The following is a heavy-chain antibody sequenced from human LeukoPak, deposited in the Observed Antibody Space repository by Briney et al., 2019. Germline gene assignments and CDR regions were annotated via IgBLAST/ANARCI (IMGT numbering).Heavy chain of an antibody. CDR2: IYYSGST. CDR3: ACKYDFWSGYYGYFDY. Sequence: KPSETLSLTCTVSGGSISSSSYYWGWIRQPPGKGLEWMGSIYYSGSTYYNPPLKSRVTISVDTSKNQFSLKLSSVTAADTAVYYCACKYDFWSGYYGYFDYWGQGTLVTVSS. CDR1: GGSISSSSYY. J-gene: IGHJ4*02. D-gene: IGHD3-3*01. V-gene: IGHV4-39*01.